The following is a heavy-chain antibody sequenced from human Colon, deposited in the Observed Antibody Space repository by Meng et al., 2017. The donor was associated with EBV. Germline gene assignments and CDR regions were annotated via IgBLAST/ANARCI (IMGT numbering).Heavy chain of an antibody. Sequence: VQRHESGPGLVKPSQTLSLTCTVSGRSMSSGGYYWSWIRQHPGKGLEWIGYIYYSGSTYYNPSLKSRVTISIDTSKNQFTLKLSSVTAADTAVYYCARGPSRWLQFSFDYWGQGTLVTVSS. CDR3: ARGPSRWLQFSFDY. CDR1: GRSMSSGGYY. D-gene: IGHD5-24*01. J-gene: IGHJ4*02. V-gene: IGHV4-31*03. CDR2: IYYSGST.